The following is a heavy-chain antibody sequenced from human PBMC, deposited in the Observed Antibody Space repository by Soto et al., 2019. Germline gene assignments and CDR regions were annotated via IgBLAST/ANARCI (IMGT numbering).Heavy chain of an antibody. CDR2: ISYDGSNK. J-gene: IGHJ4*02. D-gene: IGHD3-22*01. CDR1: GXTFSSYG. CDR3: AKDEYYYDSSIDY. Sequence: PGGSLRLSCAASGXTFSSYGMHWVRQAPGKGLEWVAVISYDGSNKYYADSVKGRFTISRDNSKNTLYLQMNSLRAEDTAVYYCAKDEYYYDSSIDYWGQGTLVTVSS. V-gene: IGHV3-30*18.